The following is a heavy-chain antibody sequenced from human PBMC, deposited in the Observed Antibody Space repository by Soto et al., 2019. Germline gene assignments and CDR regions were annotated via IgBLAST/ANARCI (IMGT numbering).Heavy chain of an antibody. D-gene: IGHD5-18*01. CDR1: GFTFSDSA. CDR2: IRSKVNTYAT. Sequence: EVQLVESGGGLVQPGGSLKLSCVASGFTFSDSAMHWVRQASGKGLEWVGRIRSKVNTYATAYAASVKGRFTISRDDSMNTAYLQLNSLKIEDTAVYYCTRRRDWTAMDPLDYLRQGTLVTVSS. J-gene: IGHJ4*02. V-gene: IGHV3-73*02. CDR3: TRRRDWTAMDPLDY.